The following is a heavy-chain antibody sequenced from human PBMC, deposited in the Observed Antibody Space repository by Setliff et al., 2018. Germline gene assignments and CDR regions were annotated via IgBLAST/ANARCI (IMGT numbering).Heavy chain of an antibody. V-gene: IGHV4-34*01. CDR2: MYHSGNT. Sequence: SETLSLTCAVYGGSFSGYYWSWIRQPPGKGLEWIGEMYHSGNTYYNPSLKSRVTISIDKSRNQFSLNLNSVTAADTAVYYCASTPDGDLYYNFWSGYYLTLDYWGQGTLVTVSS. CDR1: GGSFSGYY. CDR3: ASTPDGDLYYNFWSGYYLTLDY. J-gene: IGHJ4*02. D-gene: IGHD3-3*01.